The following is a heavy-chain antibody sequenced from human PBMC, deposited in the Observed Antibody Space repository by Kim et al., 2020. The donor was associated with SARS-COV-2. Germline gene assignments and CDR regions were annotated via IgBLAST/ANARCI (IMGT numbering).Heavy chain of an antibody. V-gene: IGHV3-7*01. CDR2: IKQDGSEK. D-gene: IGHD6-6*01. Sequence: GGSLRLSCAASGFTFSSYWMSWVRQAPGKGLEWVANIKQDGSEKYYVDSVKGRFTISRDNAKNSLYLQMNSLRAEDTAVYYCARDLGRWSSSSDYWGQGTLVTVSS. J-gene: IGHJ4*02. CDR1: GFTFSSYW. CDR3: ARDLGRWSSSSDY.